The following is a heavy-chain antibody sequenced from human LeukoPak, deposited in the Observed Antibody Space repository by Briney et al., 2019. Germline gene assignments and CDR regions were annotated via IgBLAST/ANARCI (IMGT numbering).Heavy chain of an antibody. CDR1: GGSFSGYY. J-gene: IGHJ4*02. V-gene: IGHV4-34*01. CDR3: ASIGWTASSSSFSDY. D-gene: IGHD6-13*01. CDR2: INHSGST. Sequence: PSETLSLTCAVYGGSFSGYYWSWIRQPPGKGLEWIGEINHSGSTNYNPSLKSRVTISVDTSKNQFSLKLSSVTAADTAVYYCASIGWTASSSSFSDYWGQGTLVTVSS.